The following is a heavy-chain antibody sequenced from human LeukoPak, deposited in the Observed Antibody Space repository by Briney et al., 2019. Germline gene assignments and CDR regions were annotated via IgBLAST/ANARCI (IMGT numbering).Heavy chain of an antibody. Sequence: GASVKVSCKASGYTFTSYGISWVRQAPGQGLEWMGWISAYNGNTNYAQKLQGRVTMTTDTSTSTAYMELRSLRSDDTAVYYCARDRGYYDSSGYYVRFDYWGQGTLVTVSS. D-gene: IGHD3-22*01. V-gene: IGHV1-18*01. CDR2: ISAYNGNT. J-gene: IGHJ4*02. CDR1: GYTFTSYG. CDR3: ARDRGYYDSSGYYVRFDY.